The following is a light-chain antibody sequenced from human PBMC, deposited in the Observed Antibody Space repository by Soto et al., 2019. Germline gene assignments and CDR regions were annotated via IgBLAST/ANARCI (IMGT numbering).Light chain of an antibody. Sequence: QSALTQPASVSGSPGQSITISCTVTSSDVGGYNYVSWYQQHPGKAPKLMIYEVSNRPSGVSNRFSGSKSGNTASLTISGLQAEDEADYYCSSFSSGSTLFGTGTKVTVL. CDR3: SSFSSGSTL. J-gene: IGLJ1*01. CDR1: SSDVGGYNY. CDR2: EVS. V-gene: IGLV2-14*01.